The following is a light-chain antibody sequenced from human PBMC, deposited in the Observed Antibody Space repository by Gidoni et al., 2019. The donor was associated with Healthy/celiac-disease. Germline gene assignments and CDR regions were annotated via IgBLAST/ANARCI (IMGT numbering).Light chain of an antibody. CDR2: DVS. CDR1: SSDVVGYNY. CDR3: SSYTSSSTLV. Sequence: QPALTQPASGSGSPGQSITISCTGTSSDVVGYNYVSWYQQHPGKAPKLMIYDVSNRPSGVSNRFSGSKSGNTASLTISGLQAEDEADYYCSSYTSSSTLVFGGGTKLTVL. J-gene: IGLJ2*01. V-gene: IGLV2-14*03.